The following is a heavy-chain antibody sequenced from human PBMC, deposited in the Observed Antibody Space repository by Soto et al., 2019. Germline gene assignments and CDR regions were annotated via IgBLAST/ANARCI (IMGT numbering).Heavy chain of an antibody. V-gene: IGHV1-3*01. J-gene: IGHJ4*02. D-gene: IGHD4-17*01. Sequence: ASVKVSCKASGYTFTSYAMHWVRQAPGQRLEWMGWINAGNGNTKYSQKFQGRVTITRDTSASTAYMELSSLRSEDTAVYYCARSYGDYVSPQDYWGQGTLVTVSS. CDR2: INAGNGNT. CDR3: ARSYGDYVSPQDY. CDR1: GYTFTSYA.